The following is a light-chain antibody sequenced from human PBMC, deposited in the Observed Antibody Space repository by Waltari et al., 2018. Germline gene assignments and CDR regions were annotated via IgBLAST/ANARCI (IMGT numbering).Light chain of an antibody. Sequence: EIVLTQSPGTLSLPPGERATLSCRASQRVGRPLAWYQQKPGQAPRRLIYGASSRATGVPARFSGSGSGTDFSLTISRLEPEDFAVYYCQHYVRLPVTFGQGTKVEIK. J-gene: IGKJ1*01. CDR1: QRVGRP. CDR2: GAS. V-gene: IGKV3-20*01. CDR3: QHYVRLPVT.